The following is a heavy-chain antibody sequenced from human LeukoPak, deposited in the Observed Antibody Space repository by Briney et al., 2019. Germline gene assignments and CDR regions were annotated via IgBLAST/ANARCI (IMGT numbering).Heavy chain of an antibody. D-gene: IGHD3-9*01. CDR3: ARDLDWILFDY. V-gene: IGHV3-21*01. CDR1: GFTFSDYS. CDR2: VNTVSSYI. Sequence: PGGSLRLSCAASGFTFSDYSMNWVRQAPGKGLEWVASVNTVSSYIYYADSMRGRFTISRDNAKNSLFLQMNSLSAEDTAVYYCARDLDWILFDYWGQGTLVTVSS. J-gene: IGHJ4*02.